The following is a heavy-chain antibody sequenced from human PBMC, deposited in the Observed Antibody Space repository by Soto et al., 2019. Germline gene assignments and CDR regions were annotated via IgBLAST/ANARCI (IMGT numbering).Heavy chain of an antibody. CDR1: GGSISSRTFW. Sequence: QLQLQESGPGLVKPSETLSLTCSVSGGSISSRTFWWAWIRQPPGKGLEWIGDMYYSGSSYSSPSLKSPVTLSVDTSKNHLSLKLNSVTAADTAVYYCARHPRDDYNYGGSGIFDYWGQGTLVTVSS. J-gene: IGHJ4*02. D-gene: IGHD4-4*01. CDR2: MYYSGSS. CDR3: ARHPRDDYNYGGSGIFDY. V-gene: IGHV4-39*01.